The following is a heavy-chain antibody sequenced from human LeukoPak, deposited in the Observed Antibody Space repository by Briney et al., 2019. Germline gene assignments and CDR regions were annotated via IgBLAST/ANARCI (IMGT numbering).Heavy chain of an antibody. D-gene: IGHD3-22*01. J-gene: IGHJ3*02. CDR3: ARIAEPYYYDSGYAFDI. Sequence: SVKVSCKASGGTFSIYAISWVRQAPGQGLEWMGRIIPIFGIANYARKFQGRVTITADKSTSTAYMELSSLRSEDTAVYYCARIAEPYYYDSGYAFDIWGQGTMVTVSS. CDR2: IIPIFGIA. CDR1: GGTFSIYA. V-gene: IGHV1-69*04.